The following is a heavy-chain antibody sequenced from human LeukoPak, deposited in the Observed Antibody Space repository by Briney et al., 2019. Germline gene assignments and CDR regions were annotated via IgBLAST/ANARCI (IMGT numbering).Heavy chain of an antibody. V-gene: IGHV3-74*01. CDR3: ARGASSGYRIDY. CDR1: GFTFNNFW. J-gene: IGHJ4*02. Sequence: GGSLRLSCTASGFTFNNFWMHWVRQTPGKGLAWVSRISKDGSTTNYADSVKGRFTISRDNAKNTLYLQMNSLTAEDTALYYCARGASSGYRIDYWGQGTLVPVSA. CDR2: ISKDGSTT. D-gene: IGHD5-18*01.